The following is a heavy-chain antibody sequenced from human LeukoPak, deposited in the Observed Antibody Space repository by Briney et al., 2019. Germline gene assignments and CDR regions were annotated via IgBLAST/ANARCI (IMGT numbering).Heavy chain of an antibody. D-gene: IGHD3-10*01. Sequence: ASVKVSCKASGYTFTSYDINWVRQATGQGLEWMGWMNPNSGNTGYAQKFQGRVTMTRNTSISTAYMELSSLRSEDTAVYYCARGQVTMVRGVKLVRFDPWGQGTLVTVSS. CDR2: MNPNSGNT. V-gene: IGHV1-8*01. J-gene: IGHJ5*02. CDR1: GYTFTSYD. CDR3: ARGQVTMVRGVKLVRFDP.